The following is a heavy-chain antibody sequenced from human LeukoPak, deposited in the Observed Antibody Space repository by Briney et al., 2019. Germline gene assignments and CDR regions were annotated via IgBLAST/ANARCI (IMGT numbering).Heavy chain of an antibody. CDR3: AREGTAMVSFDY. J-gene: IGHJ4*02. Sequence: GGSLRLSCAASGFTFSSYEMNWVRQAPGKGPEWVSYISSGGNTIYYADSVKGRFTISRDNAKNSLYLQMNSLRDEDTAVYYCAREGTAMVSFDYWGQGTLVTVSS. CDR1: GFTFSSYE. CDR2: ISSGGNTI. V-gene: IGHV3-48*03. D-gene: IGHD5-18*01.